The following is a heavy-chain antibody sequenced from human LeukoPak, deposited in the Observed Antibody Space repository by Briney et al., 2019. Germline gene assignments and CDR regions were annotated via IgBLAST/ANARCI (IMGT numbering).Heavy chain of an antibody. CDR2: IYPGDSDT. CDR1: GYSFTSHW. Sequence: GESLKISCKASGYSFTSHWIGWVRQMPGKGLEWMGIIYPGDSDTRYSPSFQGQVTISADKSISTAYLRWSTLQAPDTAMYYCARGDNSGWYFFDYWGQGTLVTVSS. J-gene: IGHJ4*02. CDR3: ARGDNSGWYFFDY. D-gene: IGHD6-19*01. V-gene: IGHV5-51*01.